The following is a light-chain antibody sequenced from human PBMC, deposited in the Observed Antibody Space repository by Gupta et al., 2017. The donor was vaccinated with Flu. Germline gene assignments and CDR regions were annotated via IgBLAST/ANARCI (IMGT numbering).Light chain of an antibody. CDR2: GSS. CDR1: SSNIGAGYD. V-gene: IGLV1-40*01. J-gene: IGLJ3*02. Sequence: QSVLTQPPSVSAAPGQRVTISCTGSSSNIGAGYDVHWYQQLPGTAPKVLIYGSSNRPSGVPDRFFASKSGTSASLAITGLQAEDEADYYCQSYGTSLSGWVVGGGTKVTAL. CDR3: QSYGTSLSGWV.